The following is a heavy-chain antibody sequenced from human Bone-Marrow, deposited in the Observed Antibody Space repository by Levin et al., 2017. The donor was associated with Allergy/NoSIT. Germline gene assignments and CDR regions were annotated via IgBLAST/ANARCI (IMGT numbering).Heavy chain of an antibody. V-gene: IGHV1-2*02. CDR3: AKVLGGPGPF. Sequence: GESLKISCKASGYNFTGYYIHWVRQAPGQGLEWKGWSNPNSGGTNYAQKFQGRVTMTRDTSISTAYMELNRQTSDDTAVYYCAKVLGGPGPFWGQGILVTVSS. CDR2: SNPNSGGT. J-gene: IGHJ4*02. CDR1: GYNFTGYY. D-gene: IGHD1-1*01.